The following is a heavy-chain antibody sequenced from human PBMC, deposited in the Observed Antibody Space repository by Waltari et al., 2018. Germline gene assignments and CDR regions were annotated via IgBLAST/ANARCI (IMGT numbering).Heavy chain of an antibody. D-gene: IGHD5-12*01. CDR1: GFTFRTYG. J-gene: IGHJ4*02. CDR3: AKDPSLVATTPDY. CDR2: IWYDGSDK. Sequence: QVQLVESGGGVVPPGRSLRLSCAASGFTFRTYGMHWLRQAPGKGLEWVAVIWYDGSDKYFADSVKGRFTISRDNSKNTLYLQMNSLRAEDTAVYYCAKDPSLVATTPDYWGQGTLVTISS. V-gene: IGHV3-33*06.